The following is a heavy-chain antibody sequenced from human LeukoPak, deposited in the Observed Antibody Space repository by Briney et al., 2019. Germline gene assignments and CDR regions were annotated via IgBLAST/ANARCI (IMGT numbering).Heavy chain of an antibody. Sequence: SVTLSLTCTVSGGSISSSTYYWGWIRQPPGKGLEWIGTIYYSGSTYYNPSLKSRVTISVDTSKNQFSLKLSSVTAADTAVYYCARTGSLPSSVAGIDYWGQGTLVTVSS. J-gene: IGHJ4*02. V-gene: IGHV4-39*01. CDR1: GGSISSSTYY. D-gene: IGHD6-19*01. CDR3: ARTGSLPSSVAGIDY. CDR2: IYYSGST.